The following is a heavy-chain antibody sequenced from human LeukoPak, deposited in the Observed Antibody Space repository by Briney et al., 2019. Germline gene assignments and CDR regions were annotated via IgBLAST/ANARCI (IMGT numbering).Heavy chain of an antibody. CDR3: ASRPHDFWSGFDP. J-gene: IGHJ5*02. D-gene: IGHD3-3*01. CDR1: GYTFTGYY. V-gene: IGHV1-2*02. Sequence: GASVKVSCKASGYTFTGYYMHWVRQAPGQGLEWMGWINPNSGGTNYAQKFQGRVTMTRDTSISTAYMELSRLRFDDTAVYYCASRPHDFWSGFDPWGQGTLVTVSS. CDR2: INPNSGGT.